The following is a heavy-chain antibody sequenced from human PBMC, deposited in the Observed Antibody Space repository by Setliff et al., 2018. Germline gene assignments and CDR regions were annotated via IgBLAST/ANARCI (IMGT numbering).Heavy chain of an antibody. CDR1: GDSFSDYY. V-gene: IGHV4-34*01. CDR2: INHRGST. Sequence: SETLSLTCVVYGDSFSDYYWSWIRQPPGKGLEWIEEINHRGSTNYSPSLRSRVTISVDTSKNQFSLKLNSVTAADTAVYYCARRWNFGPYGSGIHDAFDMWGQGTMVTVSS. CDR3: ARRWNFGPYGSGIHDAFDM. J-gene: IGHJ3*02. D-gene: IGHD3-10*01.